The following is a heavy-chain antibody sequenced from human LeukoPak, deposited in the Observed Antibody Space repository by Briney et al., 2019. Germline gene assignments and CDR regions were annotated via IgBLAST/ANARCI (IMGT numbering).Heavy chain of an antibody. CDR1: GGSFSGYY. Sequence: SETLSLTCAVYGGSFSGYYWSWIRQPPGKGLEWIGEINHSGSTNYNPSLKSRVTISVDTSKNQFSLKLSSLTAADTAVYYCARSKAGLSPFDSWGQGTLVTASS. CDR2: INHSGST. J-gene: IGHJ4*02. CDR3: ARSKAGLSPFDS. D-gene: IGHD3/OR15-3a*01. V-gene: IGHV4-34*01.